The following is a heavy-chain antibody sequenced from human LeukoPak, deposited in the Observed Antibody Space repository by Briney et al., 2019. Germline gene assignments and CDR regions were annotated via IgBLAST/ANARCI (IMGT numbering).Heavy chain of an antibody. CDR2: ISGSGGST. Sequence: PGGSLRLSCAASGFTFSSYAMSWVRQAPGKGLEWVSAISGSGGSTYYADSVKGRFTISRDNSKNTLYLQMNSLRVEDTAVYYCAKSRGYCSSTSCYGGVDYWGQGTLVTVSS. V-gene: IGHV3-23*01. J-gene: IGHJ4*02. CDR3: AKSRGYCSSTSCYGGVDY. CDR1: GFTFSSYA. D-gene: IGHD2-2*01.